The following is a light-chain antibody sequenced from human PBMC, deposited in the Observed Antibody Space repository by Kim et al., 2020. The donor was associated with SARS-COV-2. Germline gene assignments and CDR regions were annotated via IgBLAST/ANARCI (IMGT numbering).Light chain of an antibody. CDR2: KSS. Sequence: DIHMTQSPSTLSASVGDTVTITCRACENVDIWLAWYQQKPGKVPKLLIYKSSILDSGVPSRFSGSGFGTEFTLTIRSLQPDDSATYYCQRYNSDASFGGGTKVDIK. V-gene: IGKV1-5*03. CDR1: ENVDIW. J-gene: IGKJ4*01. CDR3: QRYNSDAS.